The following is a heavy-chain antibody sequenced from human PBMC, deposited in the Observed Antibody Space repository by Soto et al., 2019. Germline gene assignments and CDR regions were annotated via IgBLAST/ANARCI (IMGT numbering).Heavy chain of an antibody. CDR1: GGTFSSYT. CDR2: IIPILGIA. J-gene: IGHJ6*03. CDR3: ARSIAAHYYYYYMDV. Sequence: QVQLVQSGAEVKKPGSSVKVSCTASGGTFSSYTISWVRQAPGQGLEWMGRIIPILGIANYAQKFQGRVTITADKSTSTAYMELSSLRSEDTAVYYCARSIAAHYYYYYMDVWGKGTTVTVSS. D-gene: IGHD6-6*01. V-gene: IGHV1-69*02.